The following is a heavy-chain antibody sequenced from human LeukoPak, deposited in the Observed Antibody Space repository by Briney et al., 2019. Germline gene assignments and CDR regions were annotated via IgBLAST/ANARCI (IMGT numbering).Heavy chain of an antibody. CDR1: GFTFSVFW. CDR3: TRGGYGGSYYRRS. V-gene: IGHV3-74*01. CDR2: TSKDGSHT. D-gene: IGHD2-15*01. Sequence: GGSLRLSCAASGFTFSVFWMHWVRQAPGKGPEWLSRTSKDGSHTVYADSAKGRFTASRDNTKNTVYLEVTNLRPEDTAVYYCTRGGYGGSYYRRSWGQGTPVTVAS. J-gene: IGHJ4*02.